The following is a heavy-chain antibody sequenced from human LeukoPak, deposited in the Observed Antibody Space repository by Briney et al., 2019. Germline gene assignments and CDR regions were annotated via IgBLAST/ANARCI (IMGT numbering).Heavy chain of an antibody. J-gene: IGHJ6*03. V-gene: IGHV3-9*01. Sequence: GGSLRLSCAASGFTFDDYAMHWVRQAPGKGLEWVSGISWNSGSIGYADSVKGRFTISRDNAKNSLYLQMNSLRAEDTAVYYCARVGYGDSPAYYYYYYMDVWGKGTTVTVSS. CDR2: ISWNSGSI. CDR1: GFTFDDYA. CDR3: ARVGYGDSPAYYYYYYMDV. D-gene: IGHD4-17*01.